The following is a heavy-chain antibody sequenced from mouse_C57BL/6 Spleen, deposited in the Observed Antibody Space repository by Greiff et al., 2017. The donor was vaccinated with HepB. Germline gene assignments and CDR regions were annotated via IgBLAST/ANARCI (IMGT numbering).Heavy chain of an antibody. CDR3: AGGRGIAAMDY. J-gene: IGHJ4*01. Sequence: VQLQQSGAELVRPGTSVKVSCKASGYAFTNYLIEWVKQRPGQGLEWIGVINPGSGGTNYNEKFKGKATLTADKHSSTAYMQLSSLTSEDSAVYFGAGGRGIAAMDYWGQGTSVTVSS. V-gene: IGHV1-54*01. CDR1: GYAFTNYL. CDR2: INPGSGGT.